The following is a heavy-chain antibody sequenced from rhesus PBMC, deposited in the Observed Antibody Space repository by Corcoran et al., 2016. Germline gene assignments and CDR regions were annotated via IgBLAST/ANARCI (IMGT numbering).Heavy chain of an antibody. CDR2: IKNQADGVTA. CDR1: GLTFSNYW. CDR3: TAYGSIYGSLDF. J-gene: IGHJ5-2*02. V-gene: IGHV3-16*01. Sequence: EVQLVESGGALVQAGGSLRLSCAASGLTFSNYWMNWVRQAPGKGLEWVGFIKNQADGVTAAYSESVTGRFAISRGDSRTALYLQMNSLTTEDTAFYYCTAYGSIYGSLDFWGRGVLVTVSS. D-gene: IGHD4-29*01.